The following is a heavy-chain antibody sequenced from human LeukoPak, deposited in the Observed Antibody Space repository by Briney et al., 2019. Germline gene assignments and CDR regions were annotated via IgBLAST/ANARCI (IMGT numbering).Heavy chain of an antibody. Sequence: GGSLRLSCAASGFTFSSYAMSCVRQAPGKGLEWVSAISGSGGSTYYADSVKGRFTISRDNSKNTLYLQMNSLTAEDTAVYYCAKGGQDQLLYNWFDPWGQGTLVTVSS. D-gene: IGHD2-2*02. V-gene: IGHV3-23*01. CDR2: ISGSGGST. CDR3: AKGGQDQLLYNWFDP. CDR1: GFTFSSYA. J-gene: IGHJ5*02.